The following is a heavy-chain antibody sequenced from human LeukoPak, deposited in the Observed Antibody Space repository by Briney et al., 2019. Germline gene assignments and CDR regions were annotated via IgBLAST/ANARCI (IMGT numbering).Heavy chain of an antibody. CDR3: ARAWGYSYWYFVL. V-gene: IGHV4-59*01. CDR2: IYYSGST. D-gene: IGHD5-18*01. CDR1: GGSISSYY. J-gene: IGHJ2*01. Sequence: PSETLSLTCTVSGGSISSYYWSWIRQPPGKGLEWIGYIYYSGSTNYNPSLKSRVTISVDTSKNQFSLKLSSVTAADTAVYYCARAWGYSYWYFVLWGRGTLVTVSS.